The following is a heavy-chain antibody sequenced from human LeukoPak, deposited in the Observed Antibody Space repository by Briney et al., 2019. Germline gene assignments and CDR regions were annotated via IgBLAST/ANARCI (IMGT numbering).Heavy chain of an antibody. D-gene: IGHD5-24*01. CDR3: ARHVGGWLPYLIDY. V-gene: IGHV1-69*04. CDR1: GGTFSSYA. J-gene: IGHJ4*02. CDR2: IIPILGIA. Sequence: ASVKVSCKASGGTFSSYAISWVRQAPGQGLEWMGRIIPILGIANYAQKFQGRVTITADKSTSTAYMELSSLRSEDTAVYYCARHVGGWLPYLIDYWGQGTLVTVSS.